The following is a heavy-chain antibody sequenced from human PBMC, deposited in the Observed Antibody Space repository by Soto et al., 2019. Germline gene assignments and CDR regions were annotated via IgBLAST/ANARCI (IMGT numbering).Heavy chain of an antibody. D-gene: IGHD2-2*02. V-gene: IGHV4-59*02. CDR1: GDSVAGHG. CDR3: AASFGNACYTY. CDR2: MHYTGFS. Sequence: SVTLSLTCSSSGDSVAGHGWTWIRQSPEMGLEWIGYMHYTGFSHYNPSLKSRLTISVDRSKNQFTLQLASVTVADTAIYYCAASFGNACYTYWGHGTPVTVSS. J-gene: IGHJ1*01.